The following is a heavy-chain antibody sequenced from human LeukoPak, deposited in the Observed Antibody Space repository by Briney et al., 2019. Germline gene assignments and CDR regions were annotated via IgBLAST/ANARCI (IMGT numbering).Heavy chain of an antibody. Sequence: PGGSLRLSCAASGFTFSSYWMSWVRQAPGKGLEWVANIKQDGSEKYYVDSVKGRFTISRDNAKNSLYLQMNSLRAEDTAVYYCARVTSPVGVGASSLYYYYMDVWDKGTTVTVSS. CDR2: IKQDGSEK. V-gene: IGHV3-7*01. D-gene: IGHD1-26*01. J-gene: IGHJ6*03. CDR1: GFTFSSYW. CDR3: ARVTSPVGVGASSLYYYYMDV.